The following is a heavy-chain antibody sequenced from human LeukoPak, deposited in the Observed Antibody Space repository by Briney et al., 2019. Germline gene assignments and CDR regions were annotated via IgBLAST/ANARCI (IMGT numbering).Heavy chain of an antibody. CDR3: AKDSGSNPTNWFDP. V-gene: IGHV3-9*01. CDR2: ISWNSGSI. J-gene: IGHJ5*02. Sequence: PGRSLRLPCAASGFTFDDYAMHWVRQVPGKGLEWVSGISWNSGSIGYADSVKGRFTISRDNAKNSLYLQMNSLRVEDTALYYCAKDSGSNPTNWFDPWGQGTLVTVSS. CDR1: GFTFDDYA. D-gene: IGHD3-10*01.